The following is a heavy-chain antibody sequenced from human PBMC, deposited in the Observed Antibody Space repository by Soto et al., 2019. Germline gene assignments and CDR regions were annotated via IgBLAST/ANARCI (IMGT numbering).Heavy chain of an antibody. Sequence: LSLTCTVSGGSTNSGGYYWSWIRQHPGKGLEWIGYIYYSGSTYYNPSLESRVTISVDTSKNQFSLKLSSVTAADTAVYYCACSSSSWRRFDYWGQGTLVTVSS. D-gene: IGHD6-13*01. CDR1: GGSTNSGGYY. CDR3: ACSSSSWRRFDY. CDR2: IYYSGST. V-gene: IGHV4-31*03. J-gene: IGHJ4*02.